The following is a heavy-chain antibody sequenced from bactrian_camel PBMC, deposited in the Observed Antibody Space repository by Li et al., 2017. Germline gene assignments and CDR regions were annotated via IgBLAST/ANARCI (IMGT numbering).Heavy chain of an antibody. V-gene: IGHV3-3*01. Sequence: VQLVESGGGSVHAGGSLRLSCAARTGTFRSACMGWFRQAPGKEREGVATITLETGNTDYADSVKGRFTISQDGADNTVYLQMNDLKPEDTAMYYCASESLPCAYDAQFGFWGQGTQVTV. CDR3: ASESLPCAYDAQFGF. CDR2: ITLETGNT. J-gene: IGHJ6*01. D-gene: IGHD2*01. CDR1: TGTFRSAC.